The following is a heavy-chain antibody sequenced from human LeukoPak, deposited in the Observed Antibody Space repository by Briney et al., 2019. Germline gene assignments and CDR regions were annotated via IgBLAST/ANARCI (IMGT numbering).Heavy chain of an antibody. Sequence: PSETLSLTCAIYGGSFSHYYWSWIRQSPGKGLEWVGEIHPSGITSFNPSLESRVSISKDTSKNQSSLKLTSVTAADTAVYYCSRGSDESKTGDYWGQGTLVTVSS. V-gene: IGHV4-34*01. CDR3: SRGSDESKTGDY. J-gene: IGHJ4*02. D-gene: IGHD6-25*01. CDR1: GGSFSHYY. CDR2: IHPSGIT.